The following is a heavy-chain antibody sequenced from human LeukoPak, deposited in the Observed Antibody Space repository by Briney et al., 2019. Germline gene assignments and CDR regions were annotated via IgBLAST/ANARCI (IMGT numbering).Heavy chain of an antibody. D-gene: IGHD6-13*01. J-gene: IGHJ4*02. CDR3: ARDKQQLDYFDY. V-gene: IGHV1-69*13. Sequence: SVKVSCKSSGGTFSSYAISWVRQAPGQGLEWMGGIIPIFGTANYAQKFQGRVTITADESTSTAYMELSSLRSEDTAVYYCARDKQQLDYFDYWGQGTLVTVSS. CDR1: GGTFSSYA. CDR2: IIPIFGTA.